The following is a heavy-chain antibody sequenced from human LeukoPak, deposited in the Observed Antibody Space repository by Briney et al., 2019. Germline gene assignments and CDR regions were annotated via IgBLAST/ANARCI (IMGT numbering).Heavy chain of an antibody. V-gene: IGHV4-59*01. CDR1: GGSISSYY. Sequence: SETLSLTCTVSGGSISSYYWSWIRQPPGKGLEWIGYIYYSGSTNYNPSLKSRVTISVDTSKNQFSLKLGSVTAADTAVYYCARDWKQGSGWFFDYWGQGTLVTVSS. CDR2: IYYSGST. J-gene: IGHJ4*02. D-gene: IGHD6-19*01. CDR3: ARDWKQGSGWFFDY.